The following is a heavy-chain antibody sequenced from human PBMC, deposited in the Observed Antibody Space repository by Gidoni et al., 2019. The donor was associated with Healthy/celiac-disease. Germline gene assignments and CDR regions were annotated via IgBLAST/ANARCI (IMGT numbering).Heavy chain of an antibody. Sequence: QVQLVESGGGVVQPGRSLRLSCAASAFTFSSYGMHWVRQAPGKGLEWVAVISYDGSNKYYADAVKGRFTISRDNSKNTLYLQMNSLRAEDTAVYYCAKEIYDSSGYYNWFDPWGQGTLVTVSS. CDR3: AKEIYDSSGYYNWFDP. J-gene: IGHJ5*02. CDR2: ISYDGSNK. D-gene: IGHD3-22*01. V-gene: IGHV3-30*18. CDR1: AFTFSSYG.